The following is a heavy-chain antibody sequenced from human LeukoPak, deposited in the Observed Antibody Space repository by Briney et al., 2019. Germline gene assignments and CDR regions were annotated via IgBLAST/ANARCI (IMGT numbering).Heavy chain of an antibody. J-gene: IGHJ4*02. CDR3: ARVPGDIPEGDY. CDR2: INQDGSEK. V-gene: IGHV3-7*01. D-gene: IGHD2-2*01. Sequence: PGASLRLSCAASGFTLSNFWMSWVRQAPGKGLEWVANINQDGSEKYYVDSMKGRFTISRDNAKNSLYLQMTSLRAEDTVVYYCARVPGDIPEGDYWGQGTLVTVSS. CDR1: GFTLSNFW.